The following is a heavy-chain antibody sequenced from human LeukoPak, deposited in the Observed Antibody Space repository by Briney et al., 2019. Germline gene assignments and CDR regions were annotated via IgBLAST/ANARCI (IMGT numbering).Heavy chain of an antibody. V-gene: IGHV3-23*01. CDR2: ISGSGGST. CDR3: AKEQDYGGNSYYYGMDV. Sequence: GGSLRLSCAASGFTFSSYAMSWVRQAPGKGLEWVSAISGSGGSTYYADSVKGRFTISRDNSKNTLYLQTNSLRAEDTAVYYCAKEQDYGGNSYYYGMDVWGQGTTVTVS. CDR1: GFTFSSYA. D-gene: IGHD4-23*01. J-gene: IGHJ6*02.